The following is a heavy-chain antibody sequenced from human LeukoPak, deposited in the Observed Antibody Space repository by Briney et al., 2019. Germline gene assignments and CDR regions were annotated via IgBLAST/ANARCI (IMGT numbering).Heavy chain of an antibody. Sequence: PGGSLRLSCAASGFTFSSYAMHWVRQAPGKGLEWVAVISYDGSNKYYADSVKGRFTVSRDNVKNSLYLQMNSLRAEDTAVYYCANVFYYGMEVWGQGTTVTVSS. J-gene: IGHJ6*02. D-gene: IGHD5/OR15-5a*01. CDR2: ISYDGSNK. CDR3: ANVFYYGMEV. V-gene: IGHV3-30*04. CDR1: GFTFSSYA.